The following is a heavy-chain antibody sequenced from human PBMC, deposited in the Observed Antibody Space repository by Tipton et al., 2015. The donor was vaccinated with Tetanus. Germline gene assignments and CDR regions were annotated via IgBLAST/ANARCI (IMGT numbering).Heavy chain of an antibody. J-gene: IGHJ5*02. D-gene: IGHD1-26*01. V-gene: IGHV1-69*06. Sequence: QLVQSGAEVKKPGSSVRVSCKTSGGTFSTYAVSWVRQAPGHGPEWMGGIFPQFGTSNYAPKFQGRVTITADTSTGTVYMDLSSLRSDDTAVYYCVRAHSGTYYIEHWGQGTLVIVSS. CDR1: GGTFSTYA. CDR3: VRAHSGTYYIEH. CDR2: IFPQFGTS.